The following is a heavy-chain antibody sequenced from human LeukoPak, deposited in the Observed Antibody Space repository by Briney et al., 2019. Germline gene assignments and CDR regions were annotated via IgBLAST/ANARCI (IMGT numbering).Heavy chain of an antibody. J-gene: IGHJ4*02. Sequence: PSQTLSLTCTVSGGSISSGSYYWSWIRQPAGKGLEWIGRIYTSGSTNYNPSLKSRVTISVDTSKNQFSLKLSSVTAADTAVYYCARNSPSSAAGTFDYWGQGTLVTVSS. CDR2: IYTSGST. D-gene: IGHD6-13*01. V-gene: IGHV4-61*02. CDR1: GGSISSGSYY. CDR3: ARNSPSSAAGTFDY.